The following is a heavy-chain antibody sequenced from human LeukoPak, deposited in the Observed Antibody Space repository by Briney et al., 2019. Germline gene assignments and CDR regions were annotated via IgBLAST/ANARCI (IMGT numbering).Heavy chain of an antibody. D-gene: IGHD2-2*02. V-gene: IGHV4-34*01. CDR1: GGSFSGYY. CDR3: ARGGPAAIWGLYYYYGMDV. Sequence: PSETLSLTCAVYGGSFSGYYWSWIRQPPGKGLEWIGEINHSGSTNYNPSLKSRVTISVDTSKNQFSLKLSSETAADTAVYYCARGGPAAIWGLYYYYGMDVWGQGITVTVSS. J-gene: IGHJ6*02. CDR2: INHSGST.